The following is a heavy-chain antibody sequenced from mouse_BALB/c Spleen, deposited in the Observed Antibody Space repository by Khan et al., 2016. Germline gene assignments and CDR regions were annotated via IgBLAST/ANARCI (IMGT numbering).Heavy chain of an antibody. V-gene: IGHV9-3-1*01. J-gene: IGHJ1*01. Sequence: QIQLVQSGPELKKPGETVKISCKASGYTFTNYGMNWVKQAPGKGLKWMGWINTYTGEPTYADDFKGRFAFSLETSASTAYLQINNLKNEDTATYFCVRYYYGSSSYFDVWGAGTTVTVSS. D-gene: IGHD1-1*01. CDR3: VRYYYGSSSYFDV. CDR2: INTYTGEP. CDR1: GYTFTNYG.